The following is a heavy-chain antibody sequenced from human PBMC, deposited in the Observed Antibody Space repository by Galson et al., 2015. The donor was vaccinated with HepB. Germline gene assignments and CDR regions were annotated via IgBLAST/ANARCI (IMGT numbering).Heavy chain of an antibody. CDR1: GFTFSSYP. CDR3: AKALGSNVYYESD. V-gene: IGHV3-23*01. CDR2: ISGSGDST. D-gene: IGHD1-26*01. J-gene: IGHJ4*02. Sequence: SLRLSCAASGFTFSSYPMNWVRQAPGKGLEWVSTISGSGDSTYYADSVKGRFTISRDNSKSTLYLQLNSLRAEDTAVYYFAKALGSNVYYESDWGQGTLVTVSS.